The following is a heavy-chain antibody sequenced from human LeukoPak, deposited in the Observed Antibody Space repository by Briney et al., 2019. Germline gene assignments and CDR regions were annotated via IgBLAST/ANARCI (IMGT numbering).Heavy chain of an antibody. CDR2: INNDGSTT. J-gene: IGHJ5*02. V-gene: IGHV3-74*01. CDR3: ATFQFVVAT. Sequence: SGGSLRLSCAASGFTFSSYWLHWVRQVPGRGLVWVSHINNDGSTTGYADSVKGRFTISRDNTKSTLYLQMNSLRAEDTAIYYCATFQFVVATWGQGTLVTVSS. CDR1: GFTFSSYW. D-gene: IGHD2-15*01.